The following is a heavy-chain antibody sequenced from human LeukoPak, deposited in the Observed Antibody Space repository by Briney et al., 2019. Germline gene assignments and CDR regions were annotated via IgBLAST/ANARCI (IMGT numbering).Heavy chain of an antibody. Sequence: PSETLSLTCTVSGGSISSYYWSWIRQPPGKGLEWIGYIYYSGSTNYNPSLKSRVTISVDTSKNQLSLKLSSVTAADTAVYYCASRIAVAGTAGGFDYWGQGTLVTVSS. CDR1: GGSISSYY. J-gene: IGHJ4*02. CDR2: IYYSGST. D-gene: IGHD6-19*01. CDR3: ASRIAVAGTAGGFDY. V-gene: IGHV4-59*01.